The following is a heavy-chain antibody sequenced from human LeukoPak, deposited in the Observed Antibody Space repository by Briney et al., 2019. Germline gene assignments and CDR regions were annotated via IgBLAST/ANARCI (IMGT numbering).Heavy chain of an antibody. D-gene: IGHD1-26*01. CDR1: GFTFSNYA. Sequence: HPGGSLRPSCAASGFTFSNYAMSWVRQAPGKGLEWVSAISGSASSTYHADSVKGRFTISRDNAKNSLYLQMNSLRAEDTAVYYCARQEKWELGGWYYYYMDVWGKGTTVTVSS. CDR2: ISGSASST. V-gene: IGHV3-23*01. J-gene: IGHJ6*03. CDR3: ARQEKWELGGWYYYYMDV.